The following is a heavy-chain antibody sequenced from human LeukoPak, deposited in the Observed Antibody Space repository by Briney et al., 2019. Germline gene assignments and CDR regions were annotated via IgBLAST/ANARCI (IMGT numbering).Heavy chain of an antibody. Sequence: LTCTVSGGSISSGDYYWSWIRQPPGKGLEWIGYIYYSGSTYYNPSLKSRVTISVDTSKNQFSLKLSSVTAADTAVYYCARDYYDSSGYAFVDYWGQGTLVTVSS. CDR2: IYYSGST. J-gene: IGHJ4*02. D-gene: IGHD3-22*01. V-gene: IGHV4-30-4*01. CDR3: ARDYYDSSGYAFVDY. CDR1: GGSISSGDYY.